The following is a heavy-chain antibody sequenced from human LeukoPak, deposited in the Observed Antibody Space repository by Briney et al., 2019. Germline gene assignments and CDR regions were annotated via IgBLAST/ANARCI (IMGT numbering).Heavy chain of an antibody. CDR1: GFTFSSFE. CDR3: VREGGSGWYYFDC. CDR2: ISGSGSTI. V-gene: IGHV3-48*03. D-gene: IGHD6-19*01. Sequence: GGSLRLSCAASGFTFSSFELNWVRQAAGKGLEWVSHISGSGSTIYYADSVKGRFTISRGNAKNSPYLQMDSLRGEDTAVYYCVREGGSGWYYFDCWGQGTLVTVSS. J-gene: IGHJ4*02.